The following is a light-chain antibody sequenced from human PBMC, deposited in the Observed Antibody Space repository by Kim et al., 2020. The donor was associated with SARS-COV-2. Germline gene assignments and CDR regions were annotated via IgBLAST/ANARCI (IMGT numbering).Light chain of an antibody. Sequence: ASTEDSVTLTRRASHSVVIYLVWYQQKPERAPRVLSDTASSIQTGVSSRFSGSGSVTDFTLTITALQSEDFATYFCQQCNSYPRTFGQGTQVYIK. CDR3: QQCNSYPRT. CDR1: HSVVIY. CDR2: TAS. V-gene: IGKV1-8*01. J-gene: IGKJ1*01.